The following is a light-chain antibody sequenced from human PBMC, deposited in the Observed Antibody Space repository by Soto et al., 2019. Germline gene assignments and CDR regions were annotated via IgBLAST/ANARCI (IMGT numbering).Light chain of an antibody. J-gene: IGLJ1*01. CDR3: SSYTSSSTLRV. Sequence: QSALTQPASVSGSPGQSITISCTGTSSDVGNYNFVSWYKQHPGKAPQLIIYDVTNRPSGVSNRFSGSKSGNTASLTISGLQAEDEAYYYCSSYTSSSTLRVCGTGTKVTVL. V-gene: IGLV2-14*01. CDR2: DVT. CDR1: SSDVGNYNF.